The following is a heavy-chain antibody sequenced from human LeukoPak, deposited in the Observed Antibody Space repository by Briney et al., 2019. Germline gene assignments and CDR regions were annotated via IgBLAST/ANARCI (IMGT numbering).Heavy chain of an antibody. V-gene: IGHV3-30*04. CDR2: ISYDGSNK. Sequence: PGGSLRLSCAASGFTFSSYAMHWVRQAPGKGREWAAVISYDGSNKYYADSVKGRFTISRDNSKITLYLQMNSLRAEDTAVYYCEKERGYYGSGSLGWFDPWGQGTLVTVSS. D-gene: IGHD3-10*01. CDR3: EKERGYYGSGSLGWFDP. J-gene: IGHJ5*02. CDR1: GFTFSSYA.